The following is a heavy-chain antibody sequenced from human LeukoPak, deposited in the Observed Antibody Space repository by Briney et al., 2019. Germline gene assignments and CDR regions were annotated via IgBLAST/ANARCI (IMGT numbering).Heavy chain of an antibody. CDR3: ARVRPGYGSESYYSTFDY. Sequence: SETLSLTCVVYGGSFSGYYWSWIRQPPGKGLEWIGEINHSGSTNYNPSLKSRVTISVDTSKNQFSLKLTSVTAADTAVYYCARVRPGYGSESYYSTFDYWGQGTLVTVSS. J-gene: IGHJ4*02. CDR2: INHSGST. V-gene: IGHV4-34*01. CDR1: GGSFSGYY. D-gene: IGHD3-10*01.